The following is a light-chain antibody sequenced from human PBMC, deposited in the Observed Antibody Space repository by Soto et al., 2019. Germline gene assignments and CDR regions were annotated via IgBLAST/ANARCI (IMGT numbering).Light chain of an antibody. CDR2: GAS. J-gene: IGKJ1*01. Sequence: EIVLTQSPGTLSLSPGERATLSCRASQSIDSAYLAWYQQKPGQAPRLLLFGASNRATGIPARFSGSGSGRDFTLTISRLEPEDFAVYYCQHYDISTLWTFGRGTAVEVK. V-gene: IGKV3-20*01. CDR3: QHYDISTLWT. CDR1: QSIDSAY.